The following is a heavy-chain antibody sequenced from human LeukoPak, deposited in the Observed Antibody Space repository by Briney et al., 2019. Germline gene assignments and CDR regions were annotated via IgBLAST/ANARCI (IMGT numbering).Heavy chain of an antibody. V-gene: IGHV3-72*01. CDR3: ARGVVRDYASDY. Sequence: PGGSLRLSCAASGFTFSDHYMDWVRQAPGKGLEWVGRTRNKANSYTTEYAASVKGRFTISRDDSKNSLYLQMNSLRAEDTAVYYCARGVVRDYASDYWGQGTLVTVSS. CDR1: GFTFSDHY. J-gene: IGHJ4*02. CDR2: TRNKANSYTT. D-gene: IGHD3-10*01.